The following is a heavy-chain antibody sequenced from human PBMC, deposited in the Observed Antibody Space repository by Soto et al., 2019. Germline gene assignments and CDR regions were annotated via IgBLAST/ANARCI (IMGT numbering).Heavy chain of an antibody. CDR2: IGTAGDT. V-gene: IGHV3-13*01. Sequence: GGSLRLSCAASGFTFSSYDMHWVRQATGKGLEWVSAIGTAGDTYYPGSVKGRFTISRENAKNSLYLQMNSLRAGDTAVYYCAREGGIAVAGFGMDVWGQGTTVTVSS. D-gene: IGHD6-19*01. J-gene: IGHJ6*02. CDR3: AREGGIAVAGFGMDV. CDR1: GFTFSSYD.